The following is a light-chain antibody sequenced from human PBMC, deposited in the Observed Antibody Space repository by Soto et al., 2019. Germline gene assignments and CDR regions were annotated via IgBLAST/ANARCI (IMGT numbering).Light chain of an antibody. CDR2: DVS. Sequence: IVLTQSPATLSLSPGERATLSCRASQNIGNYLAWYQQKPGQPPRLLMYDVSKRATGIPARFSGSGSGTDFTLTVSSLEPEDVAVYYCQQRNNWTLTFGGGTKVAIK. CDR1: QNIGNY. J-gene: IGKJ4*01. CDR3: QQRNNWTLT. V-gene: IGKV3-11*01.